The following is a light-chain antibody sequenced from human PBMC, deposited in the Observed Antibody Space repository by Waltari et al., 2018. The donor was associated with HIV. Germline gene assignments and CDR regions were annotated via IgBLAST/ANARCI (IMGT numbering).Light chain of an antibody. J-gene: IGLJ2*01. CDR1: ALPKQY. Sequence: SYELTQPPSVSVSPGQTARITCSGDALPKQYAYWYQQKPGQAPVVVTYKDSERPSGIPERFSGSSSGTTVTLTISGVQAEDEADYYCQSADSSGTYVLFGGGTKLTVL. V-gene: IGLV3-25*03. CDR2: KDS. CDR3: QSADSSGTYVL.